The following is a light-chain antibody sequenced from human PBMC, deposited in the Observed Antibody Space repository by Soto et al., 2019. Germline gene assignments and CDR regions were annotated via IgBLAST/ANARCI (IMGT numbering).Light chain of an antibody. CDR3: QQYATSPLT. Sequence: EILMTQSPATLSVSPGERATLSCRASQSVFSSLAWYQQKPGQAPRLLIYGSATRATGIPDRFSGSGSGTDFTLTISRLEPEDFALYYCQQYATSPLTFGGGTKVDIK. CDR1: QSVFSSL. CDR2: GSA. V-gene: IGKV3-20*01. J-gene: IGKJ4*01.